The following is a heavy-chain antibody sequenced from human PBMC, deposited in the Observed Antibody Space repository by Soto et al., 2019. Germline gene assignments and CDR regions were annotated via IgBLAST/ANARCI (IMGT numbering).Heavy chain of an antibody. CDR1: GFTFSSYS. CDR2: ISSSSSYI. Sequence: EVQLVESGGGLVKPGGSLRLSCAASGFTFSSYSMNWVRQAPGKGLEWVSSISSSSSYIYYADSVKGRFTISRDNAKISLYLKMNSLRAEDTAVYYCASAPGEGIIMAYWGQGTLVTVSS. J-gene: IGHJ4*02. CDR3: ASAPGEGIIMAY. V-gene: IGHV3-21*01. D-gene: IGHD3-10*01.